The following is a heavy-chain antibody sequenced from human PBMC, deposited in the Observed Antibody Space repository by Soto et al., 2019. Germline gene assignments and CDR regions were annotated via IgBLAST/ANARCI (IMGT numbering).Heavy chain of an antibody. CDR3: ARDPPLYSRTGTRG. J-gene: IGHJ4*02. CDR1: GGSINSYY. D-gene: IGHD1-7*01. V-gene: IGHV4-59*01. Sequence: SETLSLTCTVSGGSINSYYWSWIRQPPGKGLEWIGYIYHSGSTTYNPSFNSRVTISIDTSNNQFSLKLRSVTAADTAVYYCARDPPLYSRTGTRGWGKGTLVTV. CDR2: IYHSGST.